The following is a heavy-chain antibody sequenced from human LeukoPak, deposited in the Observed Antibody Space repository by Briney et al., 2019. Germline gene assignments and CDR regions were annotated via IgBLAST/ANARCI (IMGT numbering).Heavy chain of an antibody. V-gene: IGHV4-34*01. CDR1: GGSFSGYY. J-gene: IGHJ4*02. CDR3: ARGYSSSWSSPLYYFDY. CDR2: INHSGST. Sequence: SETLSLTCAVYGGSFSGYYWSWIRQPPGKRREWIGEINHSGSTNYNPSLKSRVTISVHKSKNQFSLKLSSVTAADTAVYYCARGYSSSWSSPLYYFDYWGQGTLVTVSS. D-gene: IGHD6-13*01.